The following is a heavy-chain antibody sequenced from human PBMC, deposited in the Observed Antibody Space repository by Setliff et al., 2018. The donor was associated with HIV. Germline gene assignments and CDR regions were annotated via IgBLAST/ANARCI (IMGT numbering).Heavy chain of an antibody. CDR1: GFTFSNYA. D-gene: IGHD5-18*01. J-gene: IGHJ6*03. V-gene: IGHV3-20*04. CDR2: INWNGGST. Sequence: GGSLRLSCAASGFTFSNYALSWVRQAPGKGLEWVSGINWNGGSTGYADSVKGRFTISRDNAKNSLYLQMNSLRAEDTALYYCARGGYSHYYMDVWGKGTTVTVSS. CDR3: ARGGYSHYYMDV.